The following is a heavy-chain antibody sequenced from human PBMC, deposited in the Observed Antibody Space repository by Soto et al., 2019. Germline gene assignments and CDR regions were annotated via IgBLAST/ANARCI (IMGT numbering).Heavy chain of an antibody. CDR2: INPSDGST. Sequence: QVFLVQSGAEVKKPGASVKVSCKTSGYTFTTYYMHWVRQAPGQGLEWMGVINPSDGSTYSAQKFQGRXXMXRXXSTSTVYLELSSLRAEDSAMYYCVRDRFGYGDSGDWGQGTLVTVSS. D-gene: IGHD4-17*01. V-gene: IGHV1-46*01. CDR3: VRDRFGYGDSGD. J-gene: IGHJ4*02. CDR1: GYTFTTYY.